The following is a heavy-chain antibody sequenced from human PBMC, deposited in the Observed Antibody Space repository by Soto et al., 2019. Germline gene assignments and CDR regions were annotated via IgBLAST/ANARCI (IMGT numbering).Heavy chain of an antibody. CDR1: GFTFNTYA. D-gene: IGHD3-10*01. CDR3: AKMSSITSTIDY. CDR2: IKSTGTMT. J-gene: IGHJ4*02. Sequence: GGSLRLSCAASGFTFNTYAMSWVRQAPEKGLEWVSTIKSTGTMTYYADSVRGRFTISRDNSKNTLYLQMTSLRAEDTAVYYCAKMSSITSTIDYWGQGDLVTVSS. V-gene: IGHV3-23*01.